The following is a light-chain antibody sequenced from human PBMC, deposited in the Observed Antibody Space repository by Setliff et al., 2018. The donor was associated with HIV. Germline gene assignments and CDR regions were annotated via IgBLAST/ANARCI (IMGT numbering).Light chain of an antibody. CDR1: SSDVGGYDF. CDR2: DVS. Sequence: QSVLTQPASVSGSPGQSITISCIGTSSDVGGYDFVSWYQQRPGKVPTPIIFDVSERPSGVSHRFSGSKSGNTASLTISGLQTEDEADYFCASYRSPATYVFGIWTKVTVL. V-gene: IGLV2-14*03. J-gene: IGLJ1*01. CDR3: ASYRSPATYV.